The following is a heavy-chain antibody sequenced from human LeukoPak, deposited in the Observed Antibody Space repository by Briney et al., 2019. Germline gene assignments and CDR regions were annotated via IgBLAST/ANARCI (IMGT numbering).Heavy chain of an antibody. CDR2: FNPNSGAT. Sequence: GASVKVSCKTSGYTFTDYYMHWVRQAPGQRPEWMGWFNPNSGATNFIQKFRDRVTVTRDTSISTAYFELTRLRSDDTAVYFCARGLKAEPGYGSSWYDYWGQGTLVTVSS. CDR3: ARGLKAEPGYGSSWYDY. V-gene: IGHV1-2*02. D-gene: IGHD6-13*01. CDR1: GYTFTDYY. J-gene: IGHJ4*02.